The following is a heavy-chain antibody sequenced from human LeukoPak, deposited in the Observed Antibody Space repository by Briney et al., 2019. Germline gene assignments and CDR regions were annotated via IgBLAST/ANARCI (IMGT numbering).Heavy chain of an antibody. D-gene: IGHD3-10*02. CDR1: GFTFSSYS. Sequence: GGSLRLSCAASGFTFSSYSMLWVRQAPGKGLEWVSYISSSSSTIYYADSVKGRFTISRDNAKKPLYLQMNSLRAKDTAVYYCAELGITMIGGVWGKGTTVTISS. V-gene: IGHV3-48*04. J-gene: IGHJ6*04. CDR2: ISSSSSTI. CDR3: AELGITMIGGV.